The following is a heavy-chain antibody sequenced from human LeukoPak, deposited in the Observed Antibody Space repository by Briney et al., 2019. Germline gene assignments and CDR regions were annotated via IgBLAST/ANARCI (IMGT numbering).Heavy chain of an antibody. CDR1: GGSISSYY. Sequence: PSETLSLTCTVSGGSISSYYWSWIRQPPGKGLEWIGYIYYSGSTNYNPFLKSRVTISVDTSKNQFSLKLSSVTAADTAVYYCARDETMVRGVIGSRYSDLWGRGTLLTVSS. J-gene: IGHJ2*01. CDR2: IYYSGST. D-gene: IGHD3-10*01. V-gene: IGHV4-59*12. CDR3: ARDETMVRGVIGSRYSDL.